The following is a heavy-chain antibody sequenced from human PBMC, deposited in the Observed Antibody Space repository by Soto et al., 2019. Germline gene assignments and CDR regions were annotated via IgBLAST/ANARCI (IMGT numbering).Heavy chain of an antibody. CDR1: GLSFTKAW. CDR3: STDIGFYGLDV. J-gene: IGHJ6*02. D-gene: IGHD3-10*01. CDR2: IKSEKESGTT. V-gene: IGHV3-15*01. Sequence: PGGSLKISCATSGLSFTKAWMSWVRQAPGKGVEWVGRIKSEKESGTTDYAAPVKGRFTISRDDSQNTLYLQMNSLKTEDTALYYCSTDIGFYGLDVWGQGTTVTVSS.